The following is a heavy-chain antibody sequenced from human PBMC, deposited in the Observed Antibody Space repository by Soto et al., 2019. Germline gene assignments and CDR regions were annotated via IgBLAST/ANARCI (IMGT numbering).Heavy chain of an antibody. CDR2: ISSSGSTI. D-gene: IGHD5-12*01. CDR1: GFTFSDYY. Sequence: GGSLRLSCAASGFTFSDYYMSWIRQAPGKGLEWVSYISSSGSTIYYADSVKGRCTISRDNAKNSLYLQMNSLRAEDTAVYYCARWAGWTTWDGGYNYYFDYWGQGTLVTVSS. V-gene: IGHV3-11*01. CDR3: ARWAGWTTWDGGYNYYFDY. J-gene: IGHJ4*02.